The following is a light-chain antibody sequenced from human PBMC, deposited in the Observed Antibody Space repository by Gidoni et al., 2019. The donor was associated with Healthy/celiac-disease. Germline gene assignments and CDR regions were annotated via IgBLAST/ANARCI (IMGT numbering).Light chain of an antibody. CDR2: VAS. J-gene: IGKJ1*01. Sequence: IVLTQSPGTLSLSPGERATLSCRASQSVSSSYLAWYQQKPGQAPRLLIYVASSRATGIPDRFSGSGSGTDFTLTISRLEPEDFAVYYCQQYGSSSWTFXQXTKVEIK. CDR1: QSVSSSY. V-gene: IGKV3-20*01. CDR3: QQYGSSSWT.